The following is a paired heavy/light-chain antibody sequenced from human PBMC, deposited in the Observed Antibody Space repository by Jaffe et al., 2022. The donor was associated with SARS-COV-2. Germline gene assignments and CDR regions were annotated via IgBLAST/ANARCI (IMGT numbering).Light chain of an antibody. CDR1: SSNIGANYD. CDR2: GNN. J-gene: IGLJ2*01. Sequence: QSVLTQPPSVSGAPGQRVTISCTGTSSNIGANYDVHWYQQLPETAPKLLISGNNHRPSGVPDRFSGSRSGTSASLAITGLQAADEADYYCQSFDSSLSGSVFGGGTKLTVL. CDR3: QSFDSSLSGSV. V-gene: IGLV1-40*01.
Heavy chain of an antibody. Sequence: QVQLVQSGAEVKKPGASVTVSCRASGYTFTDYPINWVRQAPGQGLEWMGWINTHSGGTNYAQSLQGRVTMTTDTSTRTTYLELRSLRSDDTAVYYCARTDFHCTSTSCYTRSLYYFDYWGQGTLVTVSS. J-gene: IGHJ4*02. CDR1: GYTFTDYP. CDR3: ARTDFHCTSTSCYTRSLYYFDY. D-gene: IGHD2-2*02. V-gene: IGHV1-18*01. CDR2: INTHSGGT.